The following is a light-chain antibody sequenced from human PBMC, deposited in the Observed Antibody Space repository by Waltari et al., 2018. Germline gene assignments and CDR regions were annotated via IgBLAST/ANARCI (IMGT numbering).Light chain of an antibody. Sequence: QSVLTQSSSASASLGSSVKLTCTLSSGHSSYIIAWHQQQPGKAPRYLMKLEGSGSYNKGSVIPVLFSCSSSGAVRYLIISNLHSEDEAVYYFDTLYSNTHVFGGGTNLTVL. CDR1: SGHSSYI. J-gene: IGLJ3*02. V-gene: IGLV4-60*03. CDR3: DTLYSNTHV. CDR2: LEGSGSY.